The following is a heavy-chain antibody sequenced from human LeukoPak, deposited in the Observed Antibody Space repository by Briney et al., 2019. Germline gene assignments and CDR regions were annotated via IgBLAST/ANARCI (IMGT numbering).Heavy chain of an antibody. CDR3: ARVRWVAVAGSYYFDY. CDR1: GFTFSSYW. D-gene: IGHD6-19*01. Sequence: GGSLRLSCAASGFTFSSYWMSWVRQPPGKGLEWLANIKQYGSEKYYVNSVKGRFTISRDNAKNSLYLQMNSLRAEDTAVYYCARVRWVAVAGSYYFDYWGQGTLVTVSS. V-gene: IGHV3-7*01. CDR2: IKQYGSEK. J-gene: IGHJ4*02.